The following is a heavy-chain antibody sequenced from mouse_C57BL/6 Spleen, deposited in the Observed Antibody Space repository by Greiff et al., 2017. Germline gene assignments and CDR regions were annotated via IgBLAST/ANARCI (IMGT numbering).Heavy chain of an antibody. V-gene: IGHV1-52*01. J-gene: IGHJ3*01. Sequence: VQLQQSGAELVRPGSSVKLSCKASGYTFTSYWMHWVKQRPIQGLEWIGNIDPSDSETHYNQKFKDKATLTVDKSSSTAYMQLSSLTSEDSAVYYCARPYSNYEFAYWGQGTLVTVSA. CDR3: ARPYSNYEFAY. CDR2: IDPSDSET. D-gene: IGHD2-5*01. CDR1: GYTFTSYW.